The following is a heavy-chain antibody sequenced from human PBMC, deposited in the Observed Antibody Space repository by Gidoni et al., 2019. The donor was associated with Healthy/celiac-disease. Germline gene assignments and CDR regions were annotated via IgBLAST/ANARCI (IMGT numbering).Heavy chain of an antibody. CDR3: TTAMVQGVIG. D-gene: IGHD3-10*01. J-gene: IGHJ4*02. CDR2: SKSKTDGGTT. CDR1: GFPFSNAW. V-gene: IGHV3-15*01. Sequence: EVQLVESGGGLVKPGGSLRLSCAASGFPFSNAWMSWVRQAPGKGLEWVGRSKSKTDGGTTDYAAPVKGRFTISRDDSKNTLYLQMNSLKTEDTAVYYCTTAMVQGVIGWGQGTLVTVSS.